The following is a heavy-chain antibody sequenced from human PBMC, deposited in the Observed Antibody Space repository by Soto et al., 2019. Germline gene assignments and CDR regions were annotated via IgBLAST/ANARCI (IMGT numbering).Heavy chain of an antibody. J-gene: IGHJ4*02. V-gene: IGHV3-23*01. CDR3: AKSDSGWFRFDS. CDR2: ISGSGGGT. D-gene: IGHD6-19*01. Sequence: GGSLRLSCAASGFTFSSYAMSCVRQAPGKGLEWVSTISGSGGGTNYADSVKGRFTISRDNSKNTLLLQMNSLRADDTAVYYCAKSDSGWFRFDSWGKGTPVTVSS. CDR1: GFTFSSYA.